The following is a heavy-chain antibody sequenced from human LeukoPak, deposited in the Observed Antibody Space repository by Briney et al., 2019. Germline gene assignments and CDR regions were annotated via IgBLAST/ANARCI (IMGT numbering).Heavy chain of an antibody. D-gene: IGHD4-17*01. CDR3: GRRKYGVPFDP. V-gene: IGHV4-39*01. J-gene: IGHJ5*02. CDR2: IYYDGST. CDR1: GDSISSNNYY. Sequence: SETLSLTCTVSGDSISSNNYYWGWLRQPPGEGLAWIGSIYYDGSTFYNPSLKSRVTISADTSRNQFSLELSSVTAEDTAVYFCGRRKYGVPFDPWGQGILVTVSS.